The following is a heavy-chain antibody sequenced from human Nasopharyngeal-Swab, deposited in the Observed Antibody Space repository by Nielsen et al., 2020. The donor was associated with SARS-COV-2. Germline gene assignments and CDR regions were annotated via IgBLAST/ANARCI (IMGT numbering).Heavy chain of an antibody. CDR3: AREGDLCSGGSCYWFYWFDP. Sequence: GGSLRLSCAASGFTVSSNYMSWVRQAPGKGLEWVSVIYSGGSTYYADSVKGRFTISRDNSKNTLYLQMNSLRAEDTAVYYCAREGDLCSGGSCYWFYWFDPWGQGTLVTVSS. V-gene: IGHV3-53*01. CDR1: GFTVSSNY. D-gene: IGHD2-15*01. CDR2: IYSGGST. J-gene: IGHJ5*02.